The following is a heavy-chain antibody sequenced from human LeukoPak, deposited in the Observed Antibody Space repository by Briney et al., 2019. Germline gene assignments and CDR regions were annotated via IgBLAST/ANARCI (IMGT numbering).Heavy chain of an antibody. D-gene: IGHD3-10*01. CDR2: INPNSGGT. CDR1: GYTFTGYY. J-gene: IGHJ4*02. CDR3: ARVLRFGELFDY. Sequence: ASVKVSCKASGYTFTGYYVHWVRQAPGQGLEWMGWINPNSGGTNYAQKFQGRVTMTRDTSISTAYMELSRLRSDDTAVYYCARVLRFGELFDYWGQGTLVTVSS. V-gene: IGHV1-2*02.